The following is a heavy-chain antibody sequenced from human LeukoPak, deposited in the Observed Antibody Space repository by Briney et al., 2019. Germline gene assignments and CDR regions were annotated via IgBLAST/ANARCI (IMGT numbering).Heavy chain of an antibody. Sequence: PSEALFLTCTVSGDSLNTNNHWAWIRQPAGKGLEWIGRLHNSGSTNYNPSLQSRVTISVDTSKNQFSLKMTSATAADTAVYFCARDPLRSSFDPGGQGILVTVSS. D-gene: IGHD6-13*01. V-gene: IGHV4-4*07. CDR2: LHNSGST. CDR3: ARDPLRSSFDP. CDR1: GDSLNTNN. J-gene: IGHJ5*02.